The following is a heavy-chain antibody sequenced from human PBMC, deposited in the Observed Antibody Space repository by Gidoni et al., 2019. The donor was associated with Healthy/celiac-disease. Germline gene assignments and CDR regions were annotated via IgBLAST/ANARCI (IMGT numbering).Heavy chain of an antibody. Sequence: QVQMVQSGAEVKKPGAAGKVSCKSSGYTCTGYYMHWGRQAPGQGLEWMGWINPNSGGTNYAQKFQGWVTMTRDTSISTAYMELSRLRSDDTAVYYCARGVDLITMKAFDIWGQGTMVTVSS. D-gene: IGHD3-22*01. CDR3: ARGVDLITMKAFDI. J-gene: IGHJ3*02. CDR1: GYTCTGYY. V-gene: IGHV1-2*04. CDR2: INPNSGGT.